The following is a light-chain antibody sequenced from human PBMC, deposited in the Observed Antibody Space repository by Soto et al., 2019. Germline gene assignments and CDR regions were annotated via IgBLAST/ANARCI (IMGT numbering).Light chain of an antibody. J-gene: IGKJ4*01. CDR3: QQRSNL. Sequence: EIVLTQSPATLSLSPGERATLSCRASQSVSSYLAWYQQKPGQAPRLLIYDASNRATCIPARFSGSGSGTDFTLTNSSLEYEDLAVYYCQQRSNLFGGGTKVEIK. CDR1: QSVSSY. V-gene: IGKV3-11*01. CDR2: DAS.